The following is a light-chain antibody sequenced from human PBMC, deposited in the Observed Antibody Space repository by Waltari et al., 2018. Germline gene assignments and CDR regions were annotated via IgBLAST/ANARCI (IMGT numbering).Light chain of an antibody. V-gene: IGLV2-14*01. CDR3: CSFTSGSTWV. J-gene: IGLJ3*02. CDR1: SSDVGGYNY. CDR2: DVS. Sequence: QSALTQPASVSGSPGQSLTIPCTGTSSDVGGYNYVSWYQQHPGKAPKLLIFDVSNPPSGVSNRFSGSKSGNTASLTISGLQAEDESDYYCCSFTSGSTWVFGGGTKLTVL.